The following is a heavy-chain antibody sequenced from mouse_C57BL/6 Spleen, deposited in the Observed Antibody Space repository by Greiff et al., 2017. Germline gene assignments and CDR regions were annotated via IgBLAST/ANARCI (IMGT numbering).Heavy chain of an antibody. CDR3: ARRITTVVGRYFDV. D-gene: IGHD1-1*01. CDR2: LDPSASYT. Sequence: QVQLQQPGAELVKPGASVKLSCKASGYTFTSYWMQWVKQRPGQGLEWIGELDPSASYTNYNQKFKGKATVTVDTSSSTAYMQLSSLPSEDSAVYYCARRITTVVGRYFDVWGTGTTVTVSS. CDR1: GYTFTSYW. J-gene: IGHJ1*03. V-gene: IGHV1-50*01.